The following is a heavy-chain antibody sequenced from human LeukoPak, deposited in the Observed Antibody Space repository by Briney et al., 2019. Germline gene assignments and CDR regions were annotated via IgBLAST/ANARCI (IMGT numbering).Heavy chain of an antibody. CDR2: IKQDGSDK. CDR1: GFTFSNNW. D-gene: IGHD2-15*01. J-gene: IGHJ4*02. V-gene: IGHV3-7*01. Sequence: GGSLRLSCAASGFTFSNNWMSWVRQAPGKGLEWVANIKQDGSDKYYVDSVKGRFTISRDNAKNSLYLQMNSLRAEDTAVYYCARSSSRYCSGGSCYSGVLGYFDYWGQGTLVTVSS. CDR3: ARSSSRYCSGGSCYSGVLGYFDY.